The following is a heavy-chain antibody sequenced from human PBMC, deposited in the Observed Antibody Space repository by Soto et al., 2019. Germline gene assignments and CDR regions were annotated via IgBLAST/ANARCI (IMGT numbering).Heavy chain of an antibody. CDR2: INTATGNT. CDR3: ARDILFENWFAP. CDR1: GYTLTINA. V-gene: IGHV1-3*04. Sequence: EASVKVSCKTSGYTLTINAMHWGRQAPAQRLEWMGWINTATGNTKYSRKFLGRISLTRDTSATRVYMELSRLTSTDTAVYYCARDILFENWFAPWGQGNLVT. J-gene: IGHJ5*02.